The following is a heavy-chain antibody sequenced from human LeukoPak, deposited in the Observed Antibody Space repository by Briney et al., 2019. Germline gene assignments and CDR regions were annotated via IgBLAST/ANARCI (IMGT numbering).Heavy chain of an antibody. D-gene: IGHD2-2*01. CDR2: INPNSGGT. V-gene: IGHV1-2*06. CDR1: GYTFTGYY. CDR3: AREVPAASPHFDY. J-gene: IGHJ4*02. Sequence: ASVKVSCKASGYTFTGYYMHWVRQAPGQGLEWMGRINPNSGGTNYAQKFQGRVTMTRDTSISTAYMELSRLRSDDTAVYYCAREVPAASPHFDYWGQGTLVTVSS.